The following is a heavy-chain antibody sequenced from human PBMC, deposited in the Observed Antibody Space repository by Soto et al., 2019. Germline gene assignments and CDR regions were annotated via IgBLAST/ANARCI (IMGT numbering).Heavy chain of an antibody. CDR3: AGQGGYCTSTSCYDV. CDR1: GGSISSYY. Sequence: QVQLQESGPGLVKPSETLSLTCTVSGGSISSYYWSWIRQPPGKGLEWIGYVYYSGNTNYNPSLTSRVTISVGTSKNQFSLNLSSVTAADTAVYYCAGQGGYCTSTSCYDVWSEGTLVTVSS. J-gene: IGHJ4*02. D-gene: IGHD2-2*01. V-gene: IGHV4-59*08. CDR2: VYYSGNT.